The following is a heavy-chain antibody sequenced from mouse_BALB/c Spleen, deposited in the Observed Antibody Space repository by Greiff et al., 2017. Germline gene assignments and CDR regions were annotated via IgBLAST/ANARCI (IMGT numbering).Heavy chain of an antibody. D-gene: IGHD2-14*01. Sequence: VQLHQSGAELARPGASVKLSCKASGYTFTDYYINWVKQRTGQGLEWIGEIYPGSGNTYYNEKFKGKATLTADKSSSTAYMQLSSLTSEDSAVYFCARRNYRYDWFAYWGQGTLVTVSA. CDR3: ARRNYRYDWFAY. V-gene: IGHV1-77*01. CDR1: GYTFTDYY. J-gene: IGHJ3*01. CDR2: IYPGSGNT.